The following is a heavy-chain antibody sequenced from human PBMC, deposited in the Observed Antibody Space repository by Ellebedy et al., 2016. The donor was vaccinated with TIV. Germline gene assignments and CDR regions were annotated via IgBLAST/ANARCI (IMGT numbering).Heavy chain of an antibody. CDR1: GDSISSGGYS. J-gene: IGHJ5*02. CDR3: ARVRNYYDSSGYYWPYNWFDP. D-gene: IGHD3-22*01. Sequence: SETLSLXXAVSGDSISSGGYSWSWIRQPPGKGLVWIGYIYHSGKTYYNPSLKSRVTISVDRPKNQFSVRLNSVTAADTAVYYCARVRNYYDSSGYYWPYNWFDPWGQGTLVTVSS. CDR2: IYHSGKT. V-gene: IGHV4-30-2*01.